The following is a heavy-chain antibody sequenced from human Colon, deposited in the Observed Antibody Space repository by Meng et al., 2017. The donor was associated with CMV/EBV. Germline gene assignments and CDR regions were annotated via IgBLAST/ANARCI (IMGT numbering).Heavy chain of an antibody. CDR1: GFTFTRSA. J-gene: IGHJ4*02. Sequence: GESLKISCVVSGFTFTRSAMNWVRQPPGKGLEWVAVVLYDGSKEYYADSVKGRFTISRDTSQNTVFLQMNSLRSEDTALYYCARGLELPDYWGQGTQVTVSS. D-gene: IGHD1-7*01. V-gene: IGHV3-30-3*01. CDR3: ARGLELPDY. CDR2: VLYDGSKE.